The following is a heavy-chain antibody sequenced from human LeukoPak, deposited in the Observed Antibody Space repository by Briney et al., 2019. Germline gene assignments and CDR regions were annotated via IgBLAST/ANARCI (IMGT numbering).Heavy chain of an antibody. V-gene: IGHV3-13*01. D-gene: IGHD3-10*01. Sequence: PGGSLRLSPAPSRHTLSSYDMHWVRQATGKGLEWVSGIDTAGDTYYPGSVKGRFTFSRENAKNSLYLQVNSLRVEDTPVYYCTGGGSVVRGLPRRARTFYGMDVWGQGTTVTVSS. J-gene: IGHJ6*02. CDR2: IDTAGDT. CDR1: RHTLSSYD. CDR3: TGGGSVVRGLPRRARTFYGMDV.